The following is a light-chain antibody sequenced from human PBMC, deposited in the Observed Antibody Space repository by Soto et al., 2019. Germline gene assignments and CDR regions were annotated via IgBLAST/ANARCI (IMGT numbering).Light chain of an antibody. CDR2: AAT. CDR3: QNYHGAPWT. J-gene: IGKJ1*01. CDR1: QGISNY. V-gene: IGKV1-27*01. Sequence: DIQMTQSPSSLSASVGDRVTITCRASQGISNYLVWYQQIPGKVPKLLIYAATTLQSGVPSRFSGSGSGTDFTITISGLHPDDVATYYCQNYHGAPWTFGQVTKMEIK.